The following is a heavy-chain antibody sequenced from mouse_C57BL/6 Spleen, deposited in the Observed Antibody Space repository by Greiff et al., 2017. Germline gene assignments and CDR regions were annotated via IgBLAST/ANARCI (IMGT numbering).Heavy chain of an antibody. V-gene: IGHV1-55*01. J-gene: IGHJ2*01. CDR2: IYPGSGST. CDR3: ARRGPDYGSSYFDY. Sequence: QVQLKQPGAELVKPGASVKMSCKASGYTFTSYWITWVKQRPGQGLEWIGDIYPGSGSTNYNEKFKSKATLTVDTSSSTAYMQLSSLTSEDSAVYYCARRGPDYGSSYFDYWGQGTTLTVSS. CDR1: GYTFTSYW. D-gene: IGHD1-1*01.